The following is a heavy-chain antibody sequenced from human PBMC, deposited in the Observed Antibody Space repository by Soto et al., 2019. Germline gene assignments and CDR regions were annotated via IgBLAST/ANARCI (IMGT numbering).Heavy chain of an antibody. V-gene: IGHV3-72*01. J-gene: IGHJ6*03. Sequence: GSLRLSCAASGFTFSDHYMDSVRQAPEKGLEWVSRIRKRANGYTTEYAASLKDRFTISRDDSRNSVTLQMDSLRTEETSVYFFARGMTTMTTHVIDVWDTGATLTVSS. CDR2: IRKRANGYTT. CDR3: ARGMTTMTTHVIDV. D-gene: IGHD4-17*01. CDR1: GFTFSDHY.